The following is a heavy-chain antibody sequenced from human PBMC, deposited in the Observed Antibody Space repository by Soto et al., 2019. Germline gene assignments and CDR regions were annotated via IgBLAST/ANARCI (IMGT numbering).Heavy chain of an antibody. V-gene: IGHV4-34*01. CDR2: INHSGST. CDR1: GGCFSGYY. J-gene: IGHJ4*02. CDR3: ARVDHTVTLDRYREDY. Sequence: QVQLQQWGAGLLKPSETLSLTCAVYGGCFSGYYWSWIRQPPGKGLEWIGEINHSGSTNYNPSLKRRVTISVYTSKNQFSLKLSSVSAADTAVYYCARVDHTVTLDRYREDYWGQGTLVTFSS. D-gene: IGHD4-17*01.